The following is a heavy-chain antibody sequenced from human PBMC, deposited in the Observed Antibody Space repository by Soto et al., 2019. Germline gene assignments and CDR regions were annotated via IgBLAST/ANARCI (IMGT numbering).Heavy chain of an antibody. Sequence: GGSLRLSCTVSGFTFSNYAMSWVRQTPGKGLEWVSTINTSGGKFYADPVKGRFTVSRDNPKNTLYLQMNSLRVEDTAVYYCTKRVPYYFDFWGQGTLVTVSS. J-gene: IGHJ4*02. D-gene: IGHD1-1*01. V-gene: IGHV3-23*01. CDR2: INTSGGK. CDR3: TKRVPYYFDF. CDR1: GFTFSNYA.